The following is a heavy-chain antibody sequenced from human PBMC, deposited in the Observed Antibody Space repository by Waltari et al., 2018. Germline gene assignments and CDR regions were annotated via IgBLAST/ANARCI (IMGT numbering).Heavy chain of an antibody. CDR1: GFTFRSSA. CDR2: IYSGGST. V-gene: IGHV3-23*03. D-gene: IGHD3-22*01. Sequence: EVQLLESGGGLVQPGGSLRLSCAASGFTFRSSALSRVRQASGKGLEWVSVIYSGGSTYYADSVKGRFTISRDNSKNTLYLQMNSLRAEDTAVYYCAKALAYYYDSSGYYAPHDAFDIWGQGTMVTVSS. J-gene: IGHJ3*02. CDR3: AKALAYYYDSSGYYAPHDAFDI.